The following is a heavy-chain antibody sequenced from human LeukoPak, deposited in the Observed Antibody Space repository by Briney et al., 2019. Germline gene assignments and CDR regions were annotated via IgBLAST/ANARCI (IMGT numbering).Heavy chain of an antibody. CDR3: ARHRRRSITMVRGVTDWFDP. CDR2: INHSGST. D-gene: IGHD3-10*01. Sequence: KASETLSLTCAVYGGSFSGYYWSWIRQPPGRGLEWIGEINHSGSTNYNPSLKSRVTISVDTSKNQFSLKLSSVTAADTAVYYCARHRRRSITMVRGVTDWFDPWGQGTLVTVSS. CDR1: GGSFSGYY. V-gene: IGHV4-34*01. J-gene: IGHJ5*02.